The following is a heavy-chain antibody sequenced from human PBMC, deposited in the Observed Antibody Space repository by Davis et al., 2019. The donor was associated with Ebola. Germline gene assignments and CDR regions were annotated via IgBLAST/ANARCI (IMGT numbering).Heavy chain of an antibody. J-gene: IGHJ6*02. D-gene: IGHD3-10*01. CDR2: IRYDGKNE. Sequence: GESLKISCAASGFTFSSYGMHWVRQAPGKGLEWVAFIRYDGKNEYYADSVKGRFTISRDNSKNTLYLQMNSLRAEDTAVYYCATGFGSGSYPYGMDVWGQGTLVTVSS. CDR3: ATGFGSGSYPYGMDV. V-gene: IGHV3-30*02. CDR1: GFTFSSYG.